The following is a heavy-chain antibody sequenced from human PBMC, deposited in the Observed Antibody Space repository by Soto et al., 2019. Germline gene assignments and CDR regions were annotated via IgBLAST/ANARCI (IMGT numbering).Heavy chain of an antibody. CDR3: ARGGYRTLAWFDP. Sequence: SETLSLTYTVSGGSISSGGFYWSWIRQPPGKGLECIGHIYYSGTTNYNLSLKGRVSISIDSSKNQVSLRLKSVTAADTAVYYCARGGYRTLAWFDPWGQGTLVTVSS. CDR2: IYYSGTT. V-gene: IGHV4-61*08. D-gene: IGHD1-1*01. J-gene: IGHJ5*02. CDR1: GGSISSGGFY.